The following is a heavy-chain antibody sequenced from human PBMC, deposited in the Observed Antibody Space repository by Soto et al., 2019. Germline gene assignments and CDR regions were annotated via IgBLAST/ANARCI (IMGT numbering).Heavy chain of an antibody. V-gene: IGHV4-39*01. Sequence: PSETLSLTCTVSGGSISSSSYYWGWIRQPPGKGLEWIGSIYYSGSTYYNPSLKSRVTISVDTSKNQFSLKLSSVTAADTAVYYCARTILWGERHLDDWGQGTLVIVPQ. D-gene: IGHD1-1*01. CDR3: ARTILWGERHLDD. CDR2: IYYSGST. J-gene: IGHJ4*02. CDR1: GGSISSSSYY.